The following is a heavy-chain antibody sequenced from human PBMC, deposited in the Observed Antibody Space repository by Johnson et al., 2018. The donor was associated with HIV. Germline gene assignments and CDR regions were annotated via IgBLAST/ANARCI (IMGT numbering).Heavy chain of an antibody. CDR3: AKSDSGYDAFDI. J-gene: IGHJ3*02. CDR2: TRYDGSNK. V-gene: IGHV3-30*02. CDR1: GLTFSGSG. Sequence: QVQLVESGGGVVRPGGSLRLSCAASGLTFSGSGMHWVRQAPGKGLEWVAFTRYDGSNKHYVDSVKGRFTISRDNSKNTLYLQMNSLLPEDTAVYYCAKSDSGYDAFDIWGQGTMVTVCS. D-gene: IGHD5-12*01.